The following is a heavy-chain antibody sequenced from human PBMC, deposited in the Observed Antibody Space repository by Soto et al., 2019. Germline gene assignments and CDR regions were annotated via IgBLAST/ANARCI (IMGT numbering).Heavy chain of an antibody. CDR1: GFTFSSYA. CDR2: ISYDGSNK. D-gene: IGHD4-17*01. CDR3: ARDLGDYIDY. J-gene: IGHJ4*02. V-gene: IGHV3-30-3*01. Sequence: QVQLVESGGGVVQPGRSLRLSCAASGFTFSSYAMHWVRQAPGKGLEWVAVISYDGSNKYYADSVKGRFTISRDNSKNTLYLHMNSLRAEDTAVYYCARDLGDYIDYWGQGTLVTVSS.